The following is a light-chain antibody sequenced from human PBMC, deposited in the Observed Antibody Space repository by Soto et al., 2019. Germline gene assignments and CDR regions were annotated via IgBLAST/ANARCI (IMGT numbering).Light chain of an antibody. CDR1: QSISSW. V-gene: IGKV1-5*01. J-gene: IGKJ1*01. CDR3: QQYNSYSGWT. Sequence: DIQMTQSPSTLSASVGDRVTITCRARQSISSWLAWYQQKPGKAPKLLIYDASSLESGVPSRFSGSGSGTEFTLTISSLQPDDFATYYCQQYNSYSGWTFGQGTKVDIK. CDR2: DAS.